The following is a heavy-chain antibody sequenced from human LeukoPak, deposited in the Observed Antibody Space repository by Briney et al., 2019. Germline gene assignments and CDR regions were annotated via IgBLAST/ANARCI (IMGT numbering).Heavy chain of an antibody. CDR1: GFTFDDYA. Sequence: GGSLRLSCAASGFTFDDYAMHWVRQAPGKGLEWVSGISWNSGSIGYADSVKGRFTISRDNAKNSLYLQMNSLRAEDTALYYCAKDRAKAVAGNNWFDPWGQGTLVTVSS. CDR2: ISWNSGSI. CDR3: AKDRAKAVAGNNWFDP. J-gene: IGHJ5*02. V-gene: IGHV3-9*01. D-gene: IGHD6-19*01.